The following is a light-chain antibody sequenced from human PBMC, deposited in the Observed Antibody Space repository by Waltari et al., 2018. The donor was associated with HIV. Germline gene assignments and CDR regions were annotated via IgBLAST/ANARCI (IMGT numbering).Light chain of an antibody. CDR3: QQYDNWPPYT. V-gene: IGKV3-15*01. CDR1: QGVWGI. CDR2: GAY. Sequence: EIVMTQSLATLSVPPGEGATLSCRASQGVWGIFAWYQHSPGPAPRHLIYGAYTRAAGVPARFSGRGSGTDFTLTISSLQSEDFAVYYCQQYDNWPPYTFGQGTKVEIK. J-gene: IGKJ2*01.